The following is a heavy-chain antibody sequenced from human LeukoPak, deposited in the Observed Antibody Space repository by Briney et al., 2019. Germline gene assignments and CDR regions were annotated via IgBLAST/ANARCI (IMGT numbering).Heavy chain of an antibody. D-gene: IGHD3-10*01. CDR3: ARARGVIIDSALDY. J-gene: IGHJ4*02. CDR1: GYTFTSYD. Sequence: ASVKVSCKASGYTFTSYDINWVRQATGQGREWMGWMNPNSGNTGYAQKFQGRVTITRNTSISTAYMELSSLRSEDTAVYYCARARGVIIDSALDYWGQGTLVTVSS. V-gene: IGHV1-8*01. CDR2: MNPNSGNT.